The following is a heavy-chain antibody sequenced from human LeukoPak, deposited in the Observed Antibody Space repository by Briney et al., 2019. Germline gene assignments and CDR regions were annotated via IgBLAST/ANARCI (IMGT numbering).Heavy chain of an antibody. CDR3: AKEGMQQLVHAFDY. V-gene: IGHV3-23*01. CDR2: ISGSGGST. D-gene: IGHD6-13*01. Sequence: PGGSLRLSCAASGFTFSNAWMSWVRQAPGKGLEWVSAISGSGGSTYYADSVKGRFTISRDNSKNTLYLQMNSLRAEDTAVYYCAKEGMQQLVHAFDYWGQGTLVTVSS. CDR1: GFTFSNAW. J-gene: IGHJ4*02.